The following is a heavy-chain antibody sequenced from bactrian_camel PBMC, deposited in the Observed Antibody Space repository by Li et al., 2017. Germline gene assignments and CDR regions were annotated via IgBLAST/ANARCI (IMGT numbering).Heavy chain of an antibody. CDR3: AAGQLGCGDFRSYNT. V-gene: IGHV3S42*01. D-gene: IGHD3*01. Sequence: VQLVESGGGLVQPGGSLRLSCTASGFTFNDYAMSWFRQAPGNEREGIAFIDDAGLTSYADSVKGRFTISRENAKNMVHLQMNSLKPEDTAMYYCAAGQLGCGDFRSYNTWGQGTQVTVS. J-gene: IGHJ6*01. CDR2: FIDDAGLT. CDR1: GFTFNDYA.